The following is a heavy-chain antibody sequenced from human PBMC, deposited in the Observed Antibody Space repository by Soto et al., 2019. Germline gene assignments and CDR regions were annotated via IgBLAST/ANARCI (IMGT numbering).Heavy chain of an antibody. CDR1: GFTFSSHA. CDR2: LSDSGGSI. V-gene: IGHV3-23*01. J-gene: IGHJ4*02. Sequence: GGSLRLSCTASGFTFSSHAMTWVRQAPGKGLEWVSGLSDSGGSIYYADSVKGRFTISRDNSMNTLYLQMKTLRAEDTAVYYCAKVSSSWYAGFFDLWGQGTLVTVSS. D-gene: IGHD6-13*01. CDR3: AKVSSSWYAGFFDL.